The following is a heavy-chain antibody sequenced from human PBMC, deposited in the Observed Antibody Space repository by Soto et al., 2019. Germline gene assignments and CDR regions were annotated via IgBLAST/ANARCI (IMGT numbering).Heavy chain of an antibody. CDR1: GFTFNSYS. Sequence: EVQLVESGGGLVQPGGSLRLSCAASGFTFNSYSMNWVRQAPGKWLEWVSYISSSSSTIYYADSVKGRFTISRDNAKKSLYLQMNSLRDEDTAVYYCARAGYYGEGILLWGQGTLVPVSS. J-gene: IGHJ4*02. D-gene: IGHD3-10*01. CDR2: ISSSSSTI. V-gene: IGHV3-48*02. CDR3: ARAGYYGEGILL.